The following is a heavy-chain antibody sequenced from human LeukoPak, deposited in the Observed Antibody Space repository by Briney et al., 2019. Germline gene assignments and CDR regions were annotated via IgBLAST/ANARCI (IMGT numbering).Heavy chain of an antibody. V-gene: IGHV1-69*01. CDR1: GGTFSTYA. Sequence: SVMVSCKASGGTFSTYAISWVRQAPGQGLEWMGGIIPVFGTANYAQKFQGRVTITADESTSTAYMELSSLRSEDTAVFYCARDRVVGLGIDNAFDIWGHGTMVTVSS. D-gene: IGHD3/OR15-3a*01. J-gene: IGHJ3*02. CDR2: IIPVFGTA. CDR3: ARDRVVGLGIDNAFDI.